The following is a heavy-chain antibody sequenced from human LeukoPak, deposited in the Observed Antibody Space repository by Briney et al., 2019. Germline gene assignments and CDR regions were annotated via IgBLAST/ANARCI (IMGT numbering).Heavy chain of an antibody. D-gene: IGHD3-22*01. V-gene: IGHV4-30-4*01. CDR1: GGSISSGDYY. J-gene: IGHJ4*02. CDR3: ARRYYYDSSGYQYYFDY. CDR2: IYYSGST. Sequence: SQTLSLTCTVSGGSISSGDYYWSWIRQPPGKGLEWIGYIYYSGSTYYNPSLKSRVTISVDTSKNQFSLKLSSVTAADTAAYYCARRYYYDSSGYQYYFDYWGQGTLVTVSS.